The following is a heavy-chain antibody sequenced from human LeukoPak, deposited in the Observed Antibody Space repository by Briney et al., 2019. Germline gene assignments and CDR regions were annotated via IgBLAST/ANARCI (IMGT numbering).Heavy chain of an antibody. CDR2: ISSSGTTK. CDR3: ARERVNNGGKGGFDP. CDR1: GFTLSDYY. V-gene: IGHV3-11*01. D-gene: IGHD4-23*01. Sequence: GGSLRLSCAASGFTLSDYYMSWIRQAPGKGLEWVSYISSSGTTKYYADSVKGRFTISRDNAKNSLYLQMNSLRAEYTAVYSCARERVNNGGKGGFDPWGQGTLVTVSS. J-gene: IGHJ5*02.